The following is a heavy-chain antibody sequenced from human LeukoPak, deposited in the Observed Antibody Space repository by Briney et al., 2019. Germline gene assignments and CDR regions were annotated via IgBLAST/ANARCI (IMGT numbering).Heavy chain of an antibody. D-gene: IGHD3-3*01. V-gene: IGHV1-8*03. J-gene: IGHJ3*02. CDR3: ARAYTYYDFWSGSKTDAFDI. Sequence: GASVKVSCKASGYTFTSYDINWVRQATGQGLEWMGWMNPNSGNTGYAQKFQGRVTITRNTSISSAYMELSSLRSEDTAVYYCARAYTYYDFWSGSKTDAFDIWGQGTMVTVSS. CDR2: MNPNSGNT. CDR1: GYTFTSYD.